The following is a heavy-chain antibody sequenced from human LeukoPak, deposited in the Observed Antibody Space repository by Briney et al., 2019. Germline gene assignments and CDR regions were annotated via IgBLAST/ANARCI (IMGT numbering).Heavy chain of an antibody. CDR1: GGSFSGYY. D-gene: IGHD2-2*01. V-gene: IGHV4-30-4*08. J-gene: IGHJ2*01. CDR2: IYYSGST. CDR3: ARDPVVPAASRLGYFDL. Sequence: SETLSLTCAVYGGSFSGYYWSWIRQPPGKGLEWIGYIYYSGSTYYNPSLKSRVTISVDTSKNQFSLKLSSVTAADTAVYYCARDPVVPAASRLGYFDLWSRGTLVTVSS.